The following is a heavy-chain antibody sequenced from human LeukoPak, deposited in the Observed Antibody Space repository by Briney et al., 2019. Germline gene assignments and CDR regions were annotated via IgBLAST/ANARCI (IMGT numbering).Heavy chain of an antibody. CDR3: ARGRRDGYNIDGAFDI. CDR2: IIPIFGTA. J-gene: IGHJ3*02. Sequence: GASVKVSCKASGGTFSSYAIIWVRQAPGQGLEWMGGIIPIFGTANYAQKFQGRVTITADESTSTAYMELSSLRSEDTAVYYCARGRRDGYNIDGAFDIWGQGTMVTVSS. D-gene: IGHD5-24*01. V-gene: IGHV1-69*13. CDR1: GGTFSSYA.